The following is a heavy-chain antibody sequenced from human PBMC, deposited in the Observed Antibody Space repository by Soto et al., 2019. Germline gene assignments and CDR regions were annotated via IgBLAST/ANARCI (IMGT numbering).Heavy chain of an antibody. CDR1: AFTFNTYG. CDR3: AQIYSGSYYYGLDV. V-gene: IGHV3-48*02. CDR2: ISGGSGTI. Sequence: EVQLVESGGALVQPGGSLRLSCAASAFTFNTYGLNWVRQAPGKGLEWVSYISGGSGTIFYADSVKGRFTISRDNGKNSLYLQMNSLRDEDTAVYYCAQIYSGSYYYGLDVWGQGTTVTVSS. J-gene: IGHJ6*02. D-gene: IGHD1-26*01.